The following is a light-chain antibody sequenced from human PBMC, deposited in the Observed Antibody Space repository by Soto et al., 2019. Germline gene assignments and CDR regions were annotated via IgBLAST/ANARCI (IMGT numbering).Light chain of an antibody. CDR1: SSNIGKYY. CDR3: GSWDDSLRLYV. V-gene: IGLV1-51*01. J-gene: IGLJ1*01. Sequence: QSVLTQPPSVSAAPGQTVTISCSGSSSNIGKYYVSWYQQLPGEAPKLLIYDSNKRPSGIPERFSASRSVTSATLGITGLQTGDEDDYYCGSWDDSLRLYVFGPGTKLTVL. CDR2: DSN.